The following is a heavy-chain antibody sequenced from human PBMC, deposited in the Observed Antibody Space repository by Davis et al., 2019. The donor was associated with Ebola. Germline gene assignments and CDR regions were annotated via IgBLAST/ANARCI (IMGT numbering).Heavy chain of an antibody. J-gene: IGHJ4*02. CDR2: IRSKIYGGTT. V-gene: IGHV3-49*04. CDR1: GFTFGDYA. Sequence: GESLKISCAASGFTFGDYAMTWVRQVPGKGLEWVGFIRSKIYGGTTEYAASVEGRFSISRDDSKSIVYLQMNSLKTEDTGVYYCSRDDYPVWGQGTLVTVSS. CDR3: SRDDYPV. D-gene: IGHD4-11*01.